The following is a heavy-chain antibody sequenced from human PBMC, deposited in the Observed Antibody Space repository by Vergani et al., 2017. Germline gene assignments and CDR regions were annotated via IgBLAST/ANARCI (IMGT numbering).Heavy chain of an antibody. CDR1: DSSIMTNPY. J-gene: IGHJ6*01. Sequence: QLQLQDSGPGLVKPSETLTLTCDVSDSSIMTNPYWGWFRQSPGKGLEWVGCIHHSGDTHYNSSLKSRVSISIVSSSKFSLSLTSVTAADTAIYYCARPRCSRGFFPSSYFCGMDVWGHGTTITVAS. CDR3: ARPRCSRGFFPSSYFCGMDV. CDR2: IHHSGDT. D-gene: IGHD3-10*02. V-gene: IGHV4-38-2*01.